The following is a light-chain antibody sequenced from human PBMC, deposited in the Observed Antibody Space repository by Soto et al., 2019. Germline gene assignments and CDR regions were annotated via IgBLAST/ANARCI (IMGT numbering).Light chain of an antibody. V-gene: IGKV3D-15*01. J-gene: IGKJ1*01. CDR3: HHYET. CDR1: QSVSNN. CDR2: GAS. Sequence: EIVMTQSPATLSVSPGERATLSCRASQSVSNNLAWYQQKPGQAPRLLMYGASIRAAGVPDRVSGSGSGTEFTLTISRLEPEDFTVYYCHHYETFGQGTKVDIK.